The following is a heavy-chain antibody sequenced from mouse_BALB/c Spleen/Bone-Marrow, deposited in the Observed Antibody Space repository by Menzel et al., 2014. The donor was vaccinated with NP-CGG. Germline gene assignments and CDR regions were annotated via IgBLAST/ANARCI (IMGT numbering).Heavy chain of an antibody. D-gene: IGHD2-3*01. V-gene: IGHV5-6-4*01. Sequence: EVMLVESGGGLVKPGGSLKLSCAASGFTFSSYTMSWVRQTPEKRLEWVATIGSVGIYTYYPDSVKGRFTISRDNAKNTLYLQMNSLKSEDTAMYYCTRDLYDGYSYYAMDYWGQGTSVTVSS. CDR1: GFTFSSYT. J-gene: IGHJ4*01. CDR3: TRDLYDGYSYYAMDY. CDR2: IGSVGIYT.